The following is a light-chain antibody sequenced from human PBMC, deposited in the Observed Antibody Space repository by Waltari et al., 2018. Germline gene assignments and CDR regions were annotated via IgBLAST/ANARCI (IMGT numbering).Light chain of an antibody. CDR1: KLGDKY. CDR3: QAWDSSTVV. J-gene: IGLJ2*01. V-gene: IGLV3-1*01. Sequence: SYELTQPPSVSVSPGQTASIPCSGDKLGDKYACWYHQKPGQSPVLVIYQDNKRPSGIPERFSGSNSGNTATLTISGTQPMDEADYYCQAWDSSTVVFGGGTKLTVL. CDR2: QDN.